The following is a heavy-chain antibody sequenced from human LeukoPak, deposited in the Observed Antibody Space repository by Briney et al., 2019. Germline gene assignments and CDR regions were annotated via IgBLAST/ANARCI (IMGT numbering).Heavy chain of an antibody. CDR3: ARFSVVGAPPT. D-gene: IGHD1-26*01. Sequence: PSETLSLTCAVYGGSFSGYYWNWIRQPRGKGLEWIGEINHSGSTNYNPSLRSRVTMSVDTSKNQFSLKLSSVTAADTAVCYCARFSVVGAPPTWGQGTLVTVSS. V-gene: IGHV4-34*01. CDR1: GGSFSGYY. J-gene: IGHJ5*02. CDR2: INHSGST.